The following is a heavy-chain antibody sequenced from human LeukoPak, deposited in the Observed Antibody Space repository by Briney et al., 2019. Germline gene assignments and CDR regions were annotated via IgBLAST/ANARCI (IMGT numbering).Heavy chain of an antibody. CDR2: ISYDGSNK. J-gene: IGHJ4*02. Sequence: GGSLRLSCAASGFTFSSYGMHWVRQAPGKGLEWVAVISYDGSNKYYADSVKGRFTISRDNSKNTLYLQMNSLRAEDTAVYYCAKIPNDVRDYGDYGEPYYFDYWGQGTLVTVSP. CDR3: AKIPNDVRDYGDYGEPYYFDY. CDR1: GFTFSSYG. D-gene: IGHD4-17*01. V-gene: IGHV3-30*18.